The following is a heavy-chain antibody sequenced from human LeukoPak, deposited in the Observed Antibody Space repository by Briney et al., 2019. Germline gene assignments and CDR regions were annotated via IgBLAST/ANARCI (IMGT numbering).Heavy chain of an antibody. CDR2: ISSSGSTI. D-gene: IGHD1-14*01. Sequence: KPGGSLRLSCTTSGFTFSDYYMSWIRQAPGKGLEWVSYISSSGSTIYYADSVKGRFTISRDNSKNTLYLQMNSLRAEDTAVYYCAKDGSITTSTPWGQGTLVTVSS. V-gene: IGHV3-11*01. CDR3: AKDGSITTSTP. J-gene: IGHJ5*02. CDR1: GFTFSDYY.